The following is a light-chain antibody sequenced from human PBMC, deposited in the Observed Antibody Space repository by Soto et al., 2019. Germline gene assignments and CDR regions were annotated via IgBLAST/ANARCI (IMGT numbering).Light chain of an antibody. CDR1: QDISSY. CDR2: GAS. V-gene: IGKV1-39*01. Sequence: DIPLTQSPSSLSSSIGDRVTITCRASQDISSYLNWYQQKPGRAPNLLIYGASTLQGGVPSRFSGRASGTEFTLTISGLQPEDVATYYCQQTYRSVTFGQGTRRE. J-gene: IGKJ5*01. CDR3: QQTYRSVT.